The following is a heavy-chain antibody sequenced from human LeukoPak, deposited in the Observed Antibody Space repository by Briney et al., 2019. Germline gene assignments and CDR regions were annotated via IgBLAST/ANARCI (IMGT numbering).Heavy chain of an antibody. CDR3: AKTVATIYYYGMDV. Sequence: GGSLRLSCAASGFTFSSYWMSWVRQAPGKGLEWEANIKQDGSEKYYVDSVKGRFTISRDNAKNTLYLQMNSLRAEDTAVYYCAKTVATIYYYGMDVWGQGTTVTVSS. D-gene: IGHD5-12*01. J-gene: IGHJ6*02. V-gene: IGHV3-7*03. CDR2: IKQDGSEK. CDR1: GFTFSSYW.